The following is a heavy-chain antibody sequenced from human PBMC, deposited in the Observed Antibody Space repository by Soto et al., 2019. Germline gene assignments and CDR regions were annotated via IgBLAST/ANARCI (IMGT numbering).Heavy chain of an antibody. CDR1: GFTFSSYE. D-gene: IGHD6-6*01. V-gene: IGHV3-48*03. CDR2: ISSSGSTI. Sequence: EVQLVESGGGLVQPGGSLRLSCAASGFTFSSYEMNWVRQAPGKGLEWVSYISSSGSTIYYADSVKGRFTISRDNAKNSLYLQMNSLRAEDTAVYYCARDLWGSSSQMEYCQHWGQGTLVTVSS. CDR3: ARDLWGSSSQMEYCQH. J-gene: IGHJ1*01.